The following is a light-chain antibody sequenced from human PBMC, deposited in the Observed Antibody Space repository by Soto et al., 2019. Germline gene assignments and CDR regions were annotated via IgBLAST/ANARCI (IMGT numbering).Light chain of an antibody. J-gene: IGLJ1*01. CDR1: SSDIGGFNF. CDR3: SSYTTTTSLFV. CDR2: EVS. V-gene: IGLV2-14*01. Sequence: QSVLTQPASVSGSPGQSITISCTGTSSDIGGFNFVSWHQHHPGKAPKLLIYEVSDQASGVSNRFSGSKSGNTATLTISGLQAEDEADYYCSSYTTTTSLFVFGSGTKVTVL.